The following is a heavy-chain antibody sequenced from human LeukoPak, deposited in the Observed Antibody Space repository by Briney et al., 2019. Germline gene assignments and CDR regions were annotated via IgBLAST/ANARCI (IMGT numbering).Heavy chain of an antibody. V-gene: IGHV3-23*01. D-gene: IGHD1-26*01. J-gene: IGHJ4*02. CDR2: ISGSGAGT. Sequence: PGGSLRLSCAASGFTFNSYAMSWVRQAPGKGLEWVSTISGSGAGTYYADSEKGRFTISRDNSKNTLYLQMNSLRAEDTAVYYCAREGGELPDYWGQGTLVTVSS. CDR1: GFTFNSYA. CDR3: AREGGELPDY.